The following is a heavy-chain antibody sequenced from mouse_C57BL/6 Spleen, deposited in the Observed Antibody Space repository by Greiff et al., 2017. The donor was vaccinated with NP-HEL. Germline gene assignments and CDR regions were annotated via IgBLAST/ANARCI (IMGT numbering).Heavy chain of an antibody. CDR2: IYPGSGST. CDR3: ARLYDYYAMDY. D-gene: IGHD1-3*01. V-gene: IGHV1-55*01. Sequence: QVQLQQPGAEPVKPGASVKMSCQASGYTFTSYWITRVKHRPGQGLEWIGDIYPGSGSTNYNEKFKSKATLTVDTSSSTAYMPLSSLTSEDSAVYYCARLYDYYAMDYWGQGTSVTVSS. CDR1: GYTFTSYW. J-gene: IGHJ4*01.